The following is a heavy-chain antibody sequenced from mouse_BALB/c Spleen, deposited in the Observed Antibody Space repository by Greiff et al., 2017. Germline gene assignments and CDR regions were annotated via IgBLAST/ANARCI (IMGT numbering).Heavy chain of an antibody. J-gene: IGHJ2*01. Sequence: EVKLVESGGGLVQPGGSLRLSCATSGFTFTDYYMSWVRQPPGKALEWLGFIRNKANGYTTEYSASVKGLFTISRDNSQSILYLQMNTLRAEDSATYYCARVGWDQNFDYWGQGTTLTVSS. V-gene: IGHV7-3*02. CDR3: ARVGWDQNFDY. D-gene: IGHD4-1*01. CDR2: IRNKANGYTT. CDR1: GFTFTDYY.